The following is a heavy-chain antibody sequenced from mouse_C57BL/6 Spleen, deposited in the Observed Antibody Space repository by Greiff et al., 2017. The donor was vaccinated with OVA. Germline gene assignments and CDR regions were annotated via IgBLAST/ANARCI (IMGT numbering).Heavy chain of an antibody. Sequence: QVQLQQPGAELVRPGSSVKLSCKASGYTFTSYWMDWVKQRPGQGLEWIGNIYPSDSETHYNQKFKDKATLTVDKSSSTAYMQLSSLTSEDSAVYYCARRDLLGFAYWGQGTLVTVSA. D-gene: IGHD1-1*01. CDR3: ARRDLLGFAY. CDR1: GYTFTSYW. V-gene: IGHV1-61*01. J-gene: IGHJ3*01. CDR2: IYPSDSET.